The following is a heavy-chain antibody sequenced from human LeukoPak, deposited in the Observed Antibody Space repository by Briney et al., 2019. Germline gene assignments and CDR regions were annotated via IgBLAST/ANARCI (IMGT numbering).Heavy chain of an antibody. D-gene: IGHD2-2*03. CDR2: ISSSGNTI. V-gene: IGHV3-48*03. CDR1: GFTFSSYE. J-gene: IGHJ5*02. CDR3: ARTSGYCISTSCYNWFDP. Sequence: QPGGSLRLSCAASGFTFSSYEMNWVRQAPGKGLEWVSNISSSGNTIYYADSVKGRFTISRDNAKNSLYLQMNSLRAEDTAVYYCARTSGYCISTSCYNWFDPWGQGTLVTVSS.